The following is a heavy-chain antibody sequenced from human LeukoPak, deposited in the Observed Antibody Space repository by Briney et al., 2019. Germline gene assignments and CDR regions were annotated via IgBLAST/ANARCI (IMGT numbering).Heavy chain of an antibody. CDR3: ARDHGGWYGYFQH. J-gene: IGHJ1*01. D-gene: IGHD6-19*01. CDR1: GGSTSSSNYY. Sequence: PSETLSLTCTVSGGSTSSSNYYWGWIRQPPGKGLEWIGSAYYTGTTYYNPSLKSRVTVSVDTSKNQFSLRLTSETAADTAVYYCARDHGGWYGYFQHWGQGTLVTVSS. V-gene: IGHV4-39*02. CDR2: AYYTGTT.